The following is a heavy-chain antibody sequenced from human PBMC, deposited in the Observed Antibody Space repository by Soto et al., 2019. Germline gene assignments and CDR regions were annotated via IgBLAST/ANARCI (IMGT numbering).Heavy chain of an antibody. Sequence: QVQLVESGGGVVQPGRSLRLSCAASGFTFTNYGMHWVRQAPGKGLEWVAVMWYDGTTKSYADSVEGRFTISRDKSKNTLYLQMSSLRAEDTAVYYCAIDAYPSGSPLNYFDYWGQGTLVTVSS. CDR2: MWYDGTTK. CDR3: AIDAYPSGSPLNYFDY. V-gene: IGHV3-33*01. J-gene: IGHJ4*02. D-gene: IGHD3-10*01. CDR1: GFTFTNYG.